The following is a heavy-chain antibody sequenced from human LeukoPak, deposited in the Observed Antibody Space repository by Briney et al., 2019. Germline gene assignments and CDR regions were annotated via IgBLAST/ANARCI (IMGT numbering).Heavy chain of an antibody. CDR3: ARGLAGRRHKDYAFDI. J-gene: IGHJ3*02. D-gene: IGHD2-21*01. CDR2: INPNSGGT. V-gene: IGHV1-2*02. Sequence: ASVKVSCXASGYTFTGYYMHWVRQAPGQGLGWMGWINPNSGGTNYAQKFQGRVTTTRDTSISTAYMELSRLRSDDTAVYYCARGLAGRRHKDYAFDIWGQGTMVTVSS. CDR1: GYTFTGYY.